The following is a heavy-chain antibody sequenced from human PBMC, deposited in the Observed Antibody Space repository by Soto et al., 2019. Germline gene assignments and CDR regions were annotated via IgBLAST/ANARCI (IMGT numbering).Heavy chain of an antibody. Sequence: ASVKVSCKSSGYIFNKYGFNWVRQAPGQWLEWMGRISAFNGYTNFAQKFQGRVTLTADTSTNTAYMELSSLRSDDTAIYYCARGRGVVIPAGTPDAFDVWGQGTMVTV. CDR3: ARGRGVVIPAGTPDAFDV. CDR2: ISAFNGYT. D-gene: IGHD2-21*01. J-gene: IGHJ3*01. V-gene: IGHV1-18*01. CDR1: GYIFNKYG.